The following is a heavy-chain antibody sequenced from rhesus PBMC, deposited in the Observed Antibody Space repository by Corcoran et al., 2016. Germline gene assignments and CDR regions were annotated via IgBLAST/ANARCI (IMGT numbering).Heavy chain of an antibody. CDR2: INNGGGGT. Sequence: EVQLVESGGGVVQPGGSLRLSCAASGFSFSSYAMHWVSPAPGKGLEWVSYINNGGGGTYYADSVRGRFTISRDNSKNTLSLQMNSLRTEDTAVYYCAKSPIVGSYFDYWGQGVLVTVSS. CDR3: AKSPIVGSYFDY. J-gene: IGHJ4*01. CDR1: GFSFSSYA. D-gene: IGHD2-39*01. V-gene: IGHV3S5*01.